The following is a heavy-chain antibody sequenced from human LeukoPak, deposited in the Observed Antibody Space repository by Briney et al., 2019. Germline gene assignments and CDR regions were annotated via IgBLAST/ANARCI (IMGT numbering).Heavy chain of an antibody. J-gene: IGHJ6*03. CDR1: GDSLSGASYF. D-gene: IGHD4-17*01. CDR3: ATARAEYGDYNSYYYMDV. CDR2: IYSSGTT. V-gene: IGHV4-61*02. Sequence: SQTLSLTCSVSGDSLSGASYFWTWVRQPARKGLEWIGRIYSSGTTYYNPSLKTRVTISLEKSQNQFSLDLNSVTAADTAVYFCATARAEYGDYNSYYYMDVWGRGTTVTVSS.